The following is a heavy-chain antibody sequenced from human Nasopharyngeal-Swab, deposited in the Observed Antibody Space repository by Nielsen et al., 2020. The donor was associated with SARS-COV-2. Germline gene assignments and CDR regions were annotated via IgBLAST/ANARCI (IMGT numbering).Heavy chain of an antibody. V-gene: IGHV3-7*01. Sequence: GGSLRLSCAAPGFTFSSYWMSWVRQAPGKGLEWVANIKQDGSEKYYVDSVKGRFTISRDNAKNSLYLQMNSLRAEDTAVYYCARVLKGVFDYWGQGTLVTVSS. CDR2: IKQDGSEK. CDR3: ARVLKGVFDY. D-gene: IGHD3-16*01. J-gene: IGHJ4*02. CDR1: GFTFSSYW.